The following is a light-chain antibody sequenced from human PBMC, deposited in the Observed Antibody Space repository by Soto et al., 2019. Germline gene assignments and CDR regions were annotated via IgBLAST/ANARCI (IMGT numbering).Light chain of an antibody. J-gene: IGKJ3*01. CDR2: TVS. Sequence: IRMTQSPSSVSASVGDTVTLGCQTSHGVSGWLAWYQQKPGKAPTLLIYTVSNLQSAVPSRFSGSGSGTDFSLTITNLQPEDFATYFCQQGKTFLFTFGPGTKVEVK. V-gene: IGKV1-12*01. CDR1: HGVSGW. CDR3: QQGKTFLFT.